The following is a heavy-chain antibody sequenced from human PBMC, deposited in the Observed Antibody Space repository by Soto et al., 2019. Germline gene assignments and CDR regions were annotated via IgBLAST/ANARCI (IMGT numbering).Heavy chain of an antibody. Sequence: EAQLVQSGGGLAQPGGSLRLSCEASGFKFRVYDMHWVRQPAGKGLEWVSAIGTTGDTYYSASVRGRFSISRDDVENSLYLRLNSLTVDDTAVYYCARGSRLGSGSLRPGPSDIFDIWGQGTTVTVSS. J-gene: IGHJ3*02. V-gene: IGHV3-13*04. CDR1: GFKFRVYD. CDR3: ARGSRLGSGSLRPGPSDIFDI. D-gene: IGHD3-10*01. CDR2: IGTTGDT.